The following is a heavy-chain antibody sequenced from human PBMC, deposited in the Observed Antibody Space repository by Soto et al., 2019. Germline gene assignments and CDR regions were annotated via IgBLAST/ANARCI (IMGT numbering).Heavy chain of an antibody. J-gene: IGHJ4*03. Sequence: QVQLVQSGAEVKKPGSSLKVSCKTSGVTFSTSGISWVRQGPGQGLEWMGGIIPLFGTRKYARKFQGRVSITADDSATTTYLELSGLSSDDTAIYYFARVSPSICGGGNCYRLDSYFDSWGQGSQVVVSS. D-gene: IGHD2-21*01. V-gene: IGHV1-69*01. CDR3: ARVSPSICGGGNCYRLDSYFDS. CDR2: IIPLFGTR. CDR1: GVTFSTSG.